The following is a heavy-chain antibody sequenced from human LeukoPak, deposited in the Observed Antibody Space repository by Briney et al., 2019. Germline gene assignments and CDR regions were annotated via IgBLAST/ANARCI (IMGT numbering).Heavy chain of an antibody. D-gene: IGHD3-3*01. V-gene: IGHV4-59*11. CDR2: IYYSGRT. J-gene: IGHJ5*02. Sequence: SETLSLTCTVSGGSISIHYWSWIRQPPGEGLEWIGYIYYSGRTNYNPSLKSRVTISVDTSKNQFSLKLSSVTAADTAVYYCARFFDFWSGYYLSGNWFDPWGQGTLVTVSS. CDR1: GGSISIHY. CDR3: ARFFDFWSGYYLSGNWFDP.